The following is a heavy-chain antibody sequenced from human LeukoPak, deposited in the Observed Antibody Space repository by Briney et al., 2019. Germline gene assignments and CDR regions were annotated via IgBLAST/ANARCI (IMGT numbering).Heavy chain of an antibody. J-gene: IGHJ5*01. CDR3: ARQIAVVEPTDPNWFDS. CDR2: IFYRGNT. V-gene: IGHV4-39*07. Sequence: SETLSLTCTVSGGSISSSSFYWGWIRQPPGKGLEWIGSIFYRGNTYYTPSLQSRVTMSLDTSKSQFSLSLTSVTAADTAVYYCARQIAVVEPTDPNWFDSWGQGTLVTVSS. D-gene: IGHD2-21*01. CDR1: GGSISSSSFY.